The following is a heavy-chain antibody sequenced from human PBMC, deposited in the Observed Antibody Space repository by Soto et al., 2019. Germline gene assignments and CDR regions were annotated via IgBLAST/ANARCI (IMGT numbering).Heavy chain of an antibody. Sequence: PGGSLRLSCAAPGFTFSSYWMHWVRQTPGKGLVWVSRINSDGSSTSYADSVKGRFTISRDNAKNTLYLQMNSLRAEDTAVYYCAREYSSSRYFDYWGQGTLVTVSS. CDR2: INSDGSST. J-gene: IGHJ4*02. CDR1: GFTFSSYW. CDR3: AREYSSSRYFDY. V-gene: IGHV3-74*01. D-gene: IGHD6-6*01.